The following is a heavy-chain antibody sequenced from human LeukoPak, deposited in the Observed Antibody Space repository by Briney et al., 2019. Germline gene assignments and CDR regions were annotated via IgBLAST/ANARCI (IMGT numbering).Heavy chain of an antibody. J-gene: IGHJ5*02. Sequence: GGSLRLSWAASGFIFSDYAMSWVRQAPGKGLEWVSAISGGDVGTFYADSVRGRFTISRDNSNNTLYLQMNSLRAEDTAVYYCAKERSGVVAAASNSWGRGTLVTVSS. CDR1: GFIFSDYA. D-gene: IGHD2-2*01. CDR3: AKERSGVVAAASNS. V-gene: IGHV3-23*01. CDR2: ISGGDVGT.